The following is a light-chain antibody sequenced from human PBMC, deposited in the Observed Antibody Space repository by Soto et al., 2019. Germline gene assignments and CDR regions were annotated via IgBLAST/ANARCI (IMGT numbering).Light chain of an antibody. Sequence: DIQMTQSPSTLSASVGDRVTITCRASQSVDSWLAWYQQKPGEAPKLLIYKTSTLKSGVPSRFSGSGSDTEFTLTISSLHPDDFGTYYCQQFNSYSWTFGQGTKV. J-gene: IGKJ1*01. CDR1: QSVDSW. V-gene: IGKV1-5*03. CDR3: QQFNSYSWT. CDR2: KTS.